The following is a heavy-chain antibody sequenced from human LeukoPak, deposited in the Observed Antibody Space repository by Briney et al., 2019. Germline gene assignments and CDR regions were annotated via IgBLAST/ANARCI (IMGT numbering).Heavy chain of an antibody. J-gene: IGHJ3*02. CDR2: INPANGNT. CDR1: GYPFRSYV. Sequence: ASVKVSCKASGYPFRSYVIHWLRQAPGQNLEWIGWINPANGNTKYSRNFQGRVTITRDTSASVAYMELRSLRSDDTAVYYCAREGDYDIWGQGTMVTVSS. V-gene: IGHV1-3*01. D-gene: IGHD3-16*01. CDR3: AREGDYDI.